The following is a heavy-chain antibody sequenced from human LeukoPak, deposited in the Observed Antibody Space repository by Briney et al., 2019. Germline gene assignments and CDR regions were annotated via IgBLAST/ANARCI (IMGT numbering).Heavy chain of an antibody. Sequence: ASETLSLTCTVSGGSISSSSYYWGWIRQPPGKGLEWIGSIYYSGSTYYNPSLKSRVTISVDTSKNQFSLKLSSVTAADTAVYYCAREVHLYYYDSSGQYYYYYYMDVWGKGTTVTVSS. CDR3: AREVHLYYYDSSGQYYYYYYMDV. V-gene: IGHV4-39*07. J-gene: IGHJ6*03. CDR2: IYYSGST. CDR1: GGSISSSSYY. D-gene: IGHD3-22*01.